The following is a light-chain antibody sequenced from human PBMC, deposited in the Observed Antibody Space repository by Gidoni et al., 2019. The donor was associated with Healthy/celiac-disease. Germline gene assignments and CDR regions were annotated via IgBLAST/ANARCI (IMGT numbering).Light chain of an antibody. J-gene: IGKJ4*01. V-gene: IGKV3-11*01. CDR2: AAS. Sequence: PRLLIYAASNRATGILARYSGSGTGTDFTLTISSLDPEVFAVYYIQPRSNWPLTFGGGTKVEIK. CDR3: QPRSNWPLT.